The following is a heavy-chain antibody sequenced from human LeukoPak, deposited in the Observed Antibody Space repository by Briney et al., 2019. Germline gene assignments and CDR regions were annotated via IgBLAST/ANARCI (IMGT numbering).Heavy chain of an antibody. V-gene: IGHV3-23*01. J-gene: IGHJ6*02. D-gene: IGHD3-3*01. Sequence: LGGSLRLSCAASGFTFSSYAMSWVRQAPGKGLEWVSAISGSGGSTYYADSVKGRFTISRDNSKNTLYLQMNSLRAEDTAVYYCAVRFLEWLLPLYYYYGMDVWGQGTTVTVSS. CDR2: ISGSGGST. CDR1: GFTFSSYA. CDR3: AVRFLEWLLPLYYYYGMDV.